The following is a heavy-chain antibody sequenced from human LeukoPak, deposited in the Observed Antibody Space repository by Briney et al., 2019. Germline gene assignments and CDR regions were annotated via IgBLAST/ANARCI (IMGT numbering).Heavy chain of an antibody. CDR1: GGSISSYY. Sequence: PSETLSLTCTVSGGSISSYYWSWIRQPAGKGLEWIGRIYTSGSTNYNPSLKSRVTMSVDTSKNQFSLKLSSVTAADTAVYYCARGGAYYDSSGYYPYWFDPWGQGTLVTVSS. CDR3: ARGGAYYDSSGYYPYWFDP. D-gene: IGHD3-22*01. J-gene: IGHJ5*02. CDR2: IYTSGST. V-gene: IGHV4-4*07.